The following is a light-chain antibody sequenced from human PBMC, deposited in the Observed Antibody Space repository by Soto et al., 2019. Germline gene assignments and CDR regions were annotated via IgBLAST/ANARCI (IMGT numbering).Light chain of an antibody. CDR2: ATS. CDR1: QGISRW. V-gene: IGKV1-12*01. J-gene: IGKJ5*01. CDR3: QQANSFPIS. Sequence: DIQMTQSPSSVSASVGDRVTITCRASQGISRWLAWYQQKPGKAPKFLIYATSSFQSGVPSRFSGSGSGTDFTLNISSLQPEDFATYYCQQANSFPISSGKGKRLEI.